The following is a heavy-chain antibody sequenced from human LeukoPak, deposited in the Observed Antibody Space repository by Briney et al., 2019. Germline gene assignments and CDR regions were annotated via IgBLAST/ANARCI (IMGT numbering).Heavy chain of an antibody. D-gene: IGHD2-15*01. CDR1: GFTFSSYA. V-gene: IGHV3-23*01. CDR2: ISGSGGST. Sequence: GGSLRLSCAASGFTFSSYAMSWVRQAPGKGLEWVSAISGSGGSTNYADSVKGRFTISRDNSKNTVYLQMNSLRVDDTAVYYCARRDIVVVVSASDYWGQGTLVTVSS. CDR3: ARRDIVVVVSASDY. J-gene: IGHJ4*02.